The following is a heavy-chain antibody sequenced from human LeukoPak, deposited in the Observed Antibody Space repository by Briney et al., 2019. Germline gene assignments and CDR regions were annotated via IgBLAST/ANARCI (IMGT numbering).Heavy chain of an antibody. Sequence: PGGSLRLSCAASGFTFSSYEMNWVRQAPGKGLVWVAHINSDGSSTSYADSVKGRFTISRDNAKNTLYLQMNSLRAEDTAVYYCAREVTTLTTFGLDYWGQGTRVTVSS. J-gene: IGHJ4*02. D-gene: IGHD4-11*01. CDR1: GFTFSSYE. V-gene: IGHV3-74*01. CDR3: AREVTTLTTFGLDY. CDR2: INSDGSST.